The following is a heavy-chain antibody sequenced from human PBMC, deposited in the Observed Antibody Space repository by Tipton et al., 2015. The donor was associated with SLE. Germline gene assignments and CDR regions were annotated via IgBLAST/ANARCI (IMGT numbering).Heavy chain of an antibody. Sequence: QSGAEVKKPGASVKVSCKASGYTFTSYGISWVRQAPGQGLEWMGWISAYNGNTNYAQKLQGRVTMTTDTSTSTAYMELRSLRSDDTAVYYCARVVRGYCSSTSCYDWFDPWGQGTLVTVSS. CDR3: ARVVRGYCSSTSCYDWFDP. V-gene: IGHV1-18*01. D-gene: IGHD2-2*01. CDR2: ISAYNGNT. J-gene: IGHJ5*02. CDR1: GYTFTSYG.